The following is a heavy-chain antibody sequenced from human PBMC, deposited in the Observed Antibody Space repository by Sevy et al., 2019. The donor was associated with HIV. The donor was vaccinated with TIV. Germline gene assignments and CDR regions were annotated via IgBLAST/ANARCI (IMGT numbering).Heavy chain of an antibody. Sequence: GGSLRLSCVASGFTFSDHYMEWVRQAPGKGLEGVGRTRNKADGYTTEYAASVKGRFTISRDDSKNSLYVQMNSLKTEDKAAYYCSTHAGTAAAGRVFDYWGQGTLVTVSS. CDR2: TRNKADGYTT. D-gene: IGHD6-25*01. V-gene: IGHV3-72*01. CDR1: GFTFSDHY. J-gene: IGHJ4*02. CDR3: STHAGTAAAGRVFDY.